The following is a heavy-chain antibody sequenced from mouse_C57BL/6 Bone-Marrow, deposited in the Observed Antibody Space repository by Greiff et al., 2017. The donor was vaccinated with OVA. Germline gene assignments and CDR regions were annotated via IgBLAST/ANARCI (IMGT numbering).Heavy chain of an antibody. V-gene: IGHV1-54*01. CDR1: GYAFTNYL. J-gene: IGHJ3*01. CDR2: INPGSGGT. CDR3: ARVLTFAY. Sequence: QVQLQQSGAELVRPGTSVKVSCKASGYAFTNYLIEWVKQRPGQGLEWIGVINPGSGGTNYNEKFKGKATLTADKSSSTAYMQLSSLTSEDSAVYFCARVLTFAYWGQGTLVTVSA.